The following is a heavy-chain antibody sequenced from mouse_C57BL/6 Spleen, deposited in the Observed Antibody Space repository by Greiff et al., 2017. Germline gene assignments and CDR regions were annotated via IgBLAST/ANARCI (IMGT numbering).Heavy chain of an antibody. Sequence: EVQRVESGGDLVKPGGSLKLSCAASGFTFSSYGMSWVRQTPDKRLEWVATISSGGSYTYYPDSVKGRFTISRDNAKNTLYLQMSSLKSEDTAMYYCARHEGYYGSSWGQGTTLTVSS. V-gene: IGHV5-6*01. CDR2: ISSGGSYT. D-gene: IGHD1-1*01. CDR1: GFTFSSYG. CDR3: ARHEGYYGSS. J-gene: IGHJ2*01.